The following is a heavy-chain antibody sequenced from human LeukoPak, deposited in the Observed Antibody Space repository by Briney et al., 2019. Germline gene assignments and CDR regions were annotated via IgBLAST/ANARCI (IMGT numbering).Heavy chain of an antibody. J-gene: IGHJ6*03. CDR1: GFTFSSYW. CDR3: ARVQAAYYNFWRGSYTTEYYYYMDV. Sequence: PGGSLRLSCAASGFTFSSYWMSWVRQAPGKGLEWVANIKQDGSEKYYVDSVKGRFTISRDNAKNSLYLQMNSLRVEDTAVYYCARVQAAYYNFWRGSYTTEYYYYMDVWGKGTTVTVSS. D-gene: IGHD3-3*01. CDR2: IKQDGSEK. V-gene: IGHV3-7*01.